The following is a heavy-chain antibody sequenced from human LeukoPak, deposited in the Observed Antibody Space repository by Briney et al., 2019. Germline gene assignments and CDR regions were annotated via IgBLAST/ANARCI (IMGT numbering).Heavy chain of an antibody. V-gene: IGHV3-30*19. CDR3: ARKRGGIYDSRALDL. D-gene: IGHD3-22*01. CDR2: ISYDGSNV. J-gene: IGHJ6*02. Sequence: GGSLRLSCAASGYTFSSYGMHWVRQAPGKGLEWAATISYDGSNVYYADFVKGRFTISRDNSKNTVYLEMSGLRVEDTAVFHCARKRGGIYDSRALDLWGQGTTVIVSS. CDR1: GYTFSSYG.